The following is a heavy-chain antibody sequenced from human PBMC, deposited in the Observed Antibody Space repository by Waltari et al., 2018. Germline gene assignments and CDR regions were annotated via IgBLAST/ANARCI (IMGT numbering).Heavy chain of an antibody. CDR1: GFIFSDHY. D-gene: IGHD2-21*02. CDR3: ARGVTTVEC. CDR2: ISIGGMTR. Sequence: QVQLVESGGDLVKPGGSLRLSCTGSGFIFSDHYMSWIRQAPGRGLEWVSYISIGGMTRYYADSVRGRFTITRDNAKNSLFLQMDSLRVEDTAVYYCARGVTTVECWGQGALVTVSS. J-gene: IGHJ4*02. V-gene: IGHV3-11*04.